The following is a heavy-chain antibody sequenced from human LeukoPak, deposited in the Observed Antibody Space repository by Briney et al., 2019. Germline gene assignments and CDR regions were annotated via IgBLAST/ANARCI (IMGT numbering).Heavy chain of an antibody. CDR1: GGSISSYY. Sequence: SETLSLTCTVSGGSISSYYWSWIRQPPGKGLEWIGYIYYSGSTNYNPSLKSRVTISVDTSKNQFSLKLSSVTAADTAVYCCARHLFCGGDCYSGYFDYWGQGTLVTVSS. V-gene: IGHV4-59*01. CDR3: ARHLFCGGDCYSGYFDY. J-gene: IGHJ4*02. D-gene: IGHD2-21*02. CDR2: IYYSGST.